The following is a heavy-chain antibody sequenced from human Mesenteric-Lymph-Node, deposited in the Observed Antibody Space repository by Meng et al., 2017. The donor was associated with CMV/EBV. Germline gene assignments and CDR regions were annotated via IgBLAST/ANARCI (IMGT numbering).Heavy chain of an antibody. V-gene: IGHV3-23*01. J-gene: IGHJ4*02. D-gene: IGHD2-8*02. CDR2: INGGGDST. Sequence: GGSLRLSCAASGFIFSSYAMTWLRQAPRKGLEWVSAINGGGDSTFYADSVKGRFTISRDNSKNTVYLQMNSLRVEDTAIYYCAKIFYLDTGPKDSWGQGILVTVSS. CDR1: GFIFSSYA. CDR3: AKIFYLDTGPKDS.